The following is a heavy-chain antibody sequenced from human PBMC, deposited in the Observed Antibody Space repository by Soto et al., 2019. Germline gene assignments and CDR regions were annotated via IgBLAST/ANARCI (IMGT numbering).Heavy chain of an antibody. CDR3: ATSSVCYGGGWFDP. CDR2: INHSGST. J-gene: IGHJ5*02. V-gene: IGHV4-34*01. CDR1: GGSFSGYY. D-gene: IGHD2-8*01. Sequence: SETLSLTCAVYGGSFSGYYWSWIRQPPGKGLEWIGEINHSGSTNYNPSLKSRVTISVDTSKNQFSLKLSSVTAADTAVYYCATSSVCYGGGWFDPWGQGTLVT.